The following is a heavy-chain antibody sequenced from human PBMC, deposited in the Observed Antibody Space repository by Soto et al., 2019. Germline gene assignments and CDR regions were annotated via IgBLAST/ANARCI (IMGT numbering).Heavy chain of an antibody. J-gene: IGHJ6*02. CDR2: TYYRSKWYN. Sequence: LSLTCAISGDSVSSNSAAWNWIRQSPSRGLEWLGRTYYRSKWYNDYAVSVKSRITINPDTSKNQFSLQLNSVTPEDTAVYYCARARSSGWYRNYYYYGMDVWGQGTTVTVSS. V-gene: IGHV6-1*01. CDR3: ARARSSGWYRNYYYYGMDV. CDR1: GDSVSSNSAA. D-gene: IGHD6-19*01.